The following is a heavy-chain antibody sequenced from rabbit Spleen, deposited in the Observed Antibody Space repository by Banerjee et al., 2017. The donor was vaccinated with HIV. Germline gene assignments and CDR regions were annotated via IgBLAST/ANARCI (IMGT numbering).Heavy chain of an antibody. V-gene: IGHV1S45*01. J-gene: IGHJ4*02. CDR2: IWTGSSGNI. Sequence: QEQLEESGGGLVQPGAPLTLTCTASGFSFSSYYYMCWVRQAQGKGLEWIACIWTGSSGNIHYASWAKGRFTISKTSSTTVTLQMTSLTAADTATYFCARCDGNSGWGNGIWGPGTLVTVS. CDR3: ARCDGNSGWGNGI. D-gene: IGHD4-1*01. CDR1: GFSFSSYYY.